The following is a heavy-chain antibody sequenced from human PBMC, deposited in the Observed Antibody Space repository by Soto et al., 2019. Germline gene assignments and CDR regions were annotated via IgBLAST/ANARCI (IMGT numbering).Heavy chain of an antibody. Sequence: GASVKVSCKASGGTFSSYAISWVRQAPGQGLEWMGGIIPIFGTANYAQKFQGRVTITADESTSTAYMELSSLRSEDTAVYYCARNLEWELPSGYFDYWGQGTLVTVSS. CDR2: IIPIFGTA. CDR3: ARNLEWELPSGYFDY. CDR1: GGTFSSYA. V-gene: IGHV1-69*13. D-gene: IGHD1-26*01. J-gene: IGHJ4*02.